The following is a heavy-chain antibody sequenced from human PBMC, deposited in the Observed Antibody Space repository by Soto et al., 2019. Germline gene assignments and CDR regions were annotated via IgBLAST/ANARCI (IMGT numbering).Heavy chain of an antibody. Sequence: EVQLLESGGGLVQPGGSLRLSCAASGFTFSTYAMSWVRQAPGKGLEWVSAISGSGGSTYYADSVKGRFTISRDNSKNTLYLQMNSLRAEDTAVYYCAKDVFEWQWLVPYYYYGLDVWGQGTTVTVSS. J-gene: IGHJ6*02. CDR1: GFTFSTYA. CDR3: AKDVFEWQWLVPYYYYGLDV. V-gene: IGHV3-23*01. CDR2: ISGSGGST. D-gene: IGHD6-19*01.